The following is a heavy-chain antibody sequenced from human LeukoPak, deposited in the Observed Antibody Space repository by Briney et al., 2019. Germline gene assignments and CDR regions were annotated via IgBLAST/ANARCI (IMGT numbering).Heavy chain of an antibody. CDR3: GRGKGYYQT. V-gene: IGHV3-53*01. Sequence: PGGSLRLSCAASGFTVSSNYMSWVRQAPGEGLEWVSVIYSGGSTYYADSVKGRFTISRDNSKIPLYLQINSRRAEDTAVYYCGRGKGYYQTWGQGTLVTVSS. D-gene: IGHD3-3*01. J-gene: IGHJ4*02. CDR1: GFTVSSNY. CDR2: IYSGGST.